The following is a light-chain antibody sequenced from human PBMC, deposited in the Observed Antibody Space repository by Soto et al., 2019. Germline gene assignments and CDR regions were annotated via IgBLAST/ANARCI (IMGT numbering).Light chain of an antibody. CDR1: QSISTW. V-gene: IGKV1-5*03. CDR2: QAS. J-gene: IGKJ1*01. CDR3: QQYNSYSRT. Sequence: DIPMTQSPSTLSTSVGDRVTITCRASQSISTWLAWYQHKPGKAPKLLIYQASSLEGGVPSRFSGSGSGTEFTLTISSLQPDDFATYYCQQYNSYSRTFGQGTKVEIK.